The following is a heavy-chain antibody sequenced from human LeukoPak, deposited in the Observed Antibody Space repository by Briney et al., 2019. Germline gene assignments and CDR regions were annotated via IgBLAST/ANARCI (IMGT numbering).Heavy chain of an antibody. CDR3: ISILTDDYGDSRPFDY. D-gene: IGHD4-17*01. Sequence: GGSLRLSYTASGFTFGDYSMSWFRQAPGKGLEWVSFIRSKAYGGTTEYAASVKGRFTISRDDSKSIAYLHMNSLKTEDTAVYYCISILTDDYGDSRPFDYWGQGTLVTVSS. CDR1: GFTFGDYS. CDR2: IRSKAYGGTT. J-gene: IGHJ4*02. V-gene: IGHV3-49*03.